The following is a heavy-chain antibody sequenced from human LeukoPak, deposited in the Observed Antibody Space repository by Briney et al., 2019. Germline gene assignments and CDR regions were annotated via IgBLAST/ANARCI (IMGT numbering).Heavy chain of an antibody. V-gene: IGHV4-59*11. CDR3: ARDTAIFEY. D-gene: IGHD5-18*01. CDR2: IFNCGST. Sequence: SETLSLTCTVSGVSISSHYWSWIRQSPGKGLEWIGYIFNCGSTNYSPSLKSRVTISVDASKNQFSLKLSSVTAADTAVYYCARDTAIFEYWGQGTLVSVSS. J-gene: IGHJ4*02. CDR1: GVSISSHY.